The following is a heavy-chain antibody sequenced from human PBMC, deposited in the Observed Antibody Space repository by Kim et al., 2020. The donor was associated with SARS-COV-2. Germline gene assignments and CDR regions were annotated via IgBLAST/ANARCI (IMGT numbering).Heavy chain of an antibody. D-gene: IGHD4-17*01. J-gene: IGHJ6*02. CDR1: GGTFSSYA. V-gene: IGHV1-69*04. CDR2: IIPILGIA. Sequence: SVKVSCKASGGTFSSYAISWVRQAPGQGLEWMGRIIPILGIANYAQKFQGRVTITADKSTSTAYMELSSLRSEDTAVYYCARGMDFMTTVTVYYYYYGMDVWGQGTTVTVSS. CDR3: ARGMDFMTTVTVYYYYYGMDV.